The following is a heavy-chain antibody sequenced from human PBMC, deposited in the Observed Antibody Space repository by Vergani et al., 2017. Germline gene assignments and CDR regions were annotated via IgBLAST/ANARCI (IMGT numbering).Heavy chain of an antibody. D-gene: IGHD2-2*01. CDR1: GFTFSSDS. J-gene: IGHJ3*02. CDR2: ISSSSSTI. CDR3: ASSDIVVVPAAGAFDS. V-gene: IGHV3-48*01. Sequence: EVQLVESGGGLVQPGGSLRPSCAASGFTFSSDSMNWVRQAPGKGLEWVSYISSSSSTIYYADSVKGRFTISRDKAKNSLYLQMNSLRAEDTAVYYCASSDIVVVPAAGAFDSWGQGTMVTVSS.